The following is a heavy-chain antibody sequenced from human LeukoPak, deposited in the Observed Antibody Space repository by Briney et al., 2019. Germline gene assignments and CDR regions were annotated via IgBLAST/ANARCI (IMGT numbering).Heavy chain of an antibody. Sequence: SETLSLICTVSGGSISSYYWSWIRQPAGRQLEWIGRIHASGSTNYHPSLKSRVTMSVDTSKNQFSLKVRSVTAADTAVYYCARHRYSSSWAPFDYWGQGTLVTVSS. J-gene: IGHJ4*02. V-gene: IGHV4-4*07. CDR3: ARHRYSSSWAPFDY. D-gene: IGHD6-13*01. CDR2: IHASGST. CDR1: GGSISSYY.